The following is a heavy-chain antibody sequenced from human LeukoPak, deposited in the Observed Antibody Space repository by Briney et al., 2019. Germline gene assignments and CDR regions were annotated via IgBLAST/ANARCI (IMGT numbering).Heavy chain of an antibody. V-gene: IGHV4-59*01. CDR2: IYYSGST. D-gene: IGHD3-10*01. CDR1: GGFISSYY. Sequence: SETLSLTCTVSGGFISSYYWSWIRQPPGKGLEWIGYIYYSGSTNYNPSLKSRVTISVDTSKNQFSLKLSSVTAADTAVYYCARDRIFERRGVYYYYGMDVWGQGTTVTVSS. CDR3: ARDRIFERRGVYYYYGMDV. J-gene: IGHJ6*02.